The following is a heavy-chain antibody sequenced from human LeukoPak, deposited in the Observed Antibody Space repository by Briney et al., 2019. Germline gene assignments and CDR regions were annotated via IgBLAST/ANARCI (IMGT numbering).Heavy chain of an antibody. CDR1: GFTFSSYN. V-gene: IGHV3-48*01. CDR2: ISISSTTI. CDR3: ASSTYYYESSGTRHWYFDL. J-gene: IGHJ2*01. D-gene: IGHD3-22*01. Sequence: PGGSLRLSCAASGFTFSSYNMNWVRQAPGKGLQWVSYISISSTTIYYADSVKGRFTISRDNGKNSLSLQMNSLRAEDTAVYYCASSTYYYESSGTRHWYFDLWGRGTLVTVSS.